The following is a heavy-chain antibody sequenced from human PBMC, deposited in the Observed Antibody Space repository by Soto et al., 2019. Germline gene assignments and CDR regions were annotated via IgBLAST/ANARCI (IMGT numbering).Heavy chain of an antibody. CDR1: GFTFSDYY. V-gene: IGHV3-11*06. J-gene: IGHJ3*02. Sequence: GGSLRLSCAASGFTFSDYYMSWIRQAPGKGLEWVSYISSSSSYTNYADSVKGRVTIARDNAKNSLYLQMNSLRAEDTAVYFCARLGPRGGTDAFDIWGQGTMVTVSS. CDR2: ISSSSSYT. D-gene: IGHD3-16*01. CDR3: ARLGPRGGTDAFDI.